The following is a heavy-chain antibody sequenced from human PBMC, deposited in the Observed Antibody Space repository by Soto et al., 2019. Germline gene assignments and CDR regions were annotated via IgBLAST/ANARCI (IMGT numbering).Heavy chain of an antibody. CDR3: AKPLMGYSGYDYPDYYYYGMDV. CDR1: GGTFSSYA. D-gene: IGHD5-12*01. Sequence: SVKVSCKASGGTFSSYAISWVRQAPGQGLEWMGGIIPIFGTANYAQKFQGRVTITADESTSTAYMELSSLRSEDTAVYYCAKPLMGYSGYDYPDYYYYGMDVWGQGTTVTVSS. J-gene: IGHJ6*02. V-gene: IGHV1-69*13. CDR2: IIPIFGTA.